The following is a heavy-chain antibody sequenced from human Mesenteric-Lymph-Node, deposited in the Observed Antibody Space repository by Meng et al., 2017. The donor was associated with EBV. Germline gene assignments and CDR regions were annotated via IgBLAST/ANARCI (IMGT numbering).Heavy chain of an antibody. CDR2: IYYSGST. D-gene: IGHD2-2*01. CDR3: ARIVVPAATNNWFDP. Sequence: QSQLQERGPGPVKPLETLSLSCTFFGGSGRGGSYYWSWIRQPPGKGLEWIGYIYYSGSTNYNPSLKSRVTISVDTSKNQFSLKLSSVTAADTAVYYCARIVVPAATNNWFDPWGQGTLVTVSS. V-gene: IGHV4-61*01. CDR1: GGSGRGGSYY. J-gene: IGHJ5*02.